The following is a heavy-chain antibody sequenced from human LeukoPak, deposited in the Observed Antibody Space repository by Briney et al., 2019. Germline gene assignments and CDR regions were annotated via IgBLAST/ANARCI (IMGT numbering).Heavy chain of an antibody. V-gene: IGHV3-30*18. D-gene: IGHD3-22*01. CDR3: AKDTYYDSSGPCDY. J-gene: IGHJ4*02. CDR2: ISYDGSNK. Sequence: GGSLRLSCAASGFTFSSYGMHWVRQAPGKGLEWVAVISYDGSNKYYADSVKGRFTISRDNSKNTLYLQMNSLRAEDTAVYYCAKDTYYDSSGPCDYWGQGTLVTVSS. CDR1: GFTFSSYG.